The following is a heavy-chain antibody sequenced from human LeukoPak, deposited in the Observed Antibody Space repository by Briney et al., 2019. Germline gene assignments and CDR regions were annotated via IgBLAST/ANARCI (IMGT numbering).Heavy chain of an antibody. J-gene: IGHJ4*02. CDR1: RYSISSGYY. Sequence: SETLSLTCAVSRYSISSGYYWGWIRQPPGKGLEWIGSIFHSGNTYYNPSLKSRVTISVDTSKNHFSLKLNSVTASDTAVYYCARHAERMAAAGIPDYWGQGTLVTVSS. CDR3: ARHAERMAAAGIPDY. V-gene: IGHV4-38-2*01. CDR2: IFHSGNT. D-gene: IGHD6-13*01.